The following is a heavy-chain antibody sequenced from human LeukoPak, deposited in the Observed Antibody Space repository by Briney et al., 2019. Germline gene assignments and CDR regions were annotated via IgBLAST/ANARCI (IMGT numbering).Heavy chain of an antibody. Sequence: SETLSLTCTVSGGSISSYYWSWIRQPAGKGLEWIGRIYTSGSTNYNPSLKSRVTMSVDTSKNQFSLKLSSVTAADTALYYCARLFSRGWPYYYGLGAWGQGTTVTVSS. CDR3: ARLFSRGWPYYYGLGA. CDR1: GGSISSYY. D-gene: IGHD6-19*01. V-gene: IGHV4-4*07. J-gene: IGHJ6*02. CDR2: IYTSGST.